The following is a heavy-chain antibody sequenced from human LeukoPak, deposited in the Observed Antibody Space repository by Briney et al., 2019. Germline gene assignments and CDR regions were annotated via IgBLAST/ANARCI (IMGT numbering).Heavy chain of an antibody. CDR1: GCTVSGTY. CDR2: IYSGGST. Sequence: GGNLSLYCAASGCTVSGTYMSWVRQAQGKGLEWVAVIYSGGSTYYADSVKGRFIIARDNSKHTLYLQINTLTAEDTAVYSCARDRLYSSSSENYWGQATLVAVSS. CDR3: ARDRLYSSSSENY. D-gene: IGHD6-6*01. J-gene: IGHJ4*02. V-gene: IGHV3-53*01.